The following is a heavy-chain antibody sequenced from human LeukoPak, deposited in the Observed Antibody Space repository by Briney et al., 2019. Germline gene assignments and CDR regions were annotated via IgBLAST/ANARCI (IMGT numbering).Heavy chain of an antibody. CDR2: IKQDGSEK. CDR1: GFTFSSYW. CDR3: AKGGRWLDS. V-gene: IGHV3-7*01. Sequence: GGSLRLSCAASGFTFSSYWMSWVRQAPGKGLEWVANIKQDGSEKYYVDSVKGRFTISRDNAKNTLYLQINSLKTEDTAVYFCAKGGRWLDSWGQGTLVTVSS. J-gene: IGHJ4*02. D-gene: IGHD4-23*01.